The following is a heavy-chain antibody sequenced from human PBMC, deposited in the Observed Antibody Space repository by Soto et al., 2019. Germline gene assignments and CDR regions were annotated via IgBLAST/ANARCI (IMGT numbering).Heavy chain of an antibody. D-gene: IGHD3-16*01. J-gene: IGHJ2*01. CDR1: GFTFSIYG. V-gene: IGHV3-23*01. CDR2: ISGDGYTT. CDR3: AKERHWGYWDFDL. Sequence: PGGSLRLSCAASGFTFSIYGMNWVRQAPGKGLEWVSTISGDGYTTYYADSVRGRFTVSRDNSKNTLFLQVNSLRAEDTAIYHCAKERHWGYWDFDLWGRGTLVTVSS.